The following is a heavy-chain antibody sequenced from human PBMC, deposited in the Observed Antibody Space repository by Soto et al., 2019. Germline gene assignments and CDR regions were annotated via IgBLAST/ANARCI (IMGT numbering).Heavy chain of an antibody. D-gene: IGHD2-8*02. CDR3: ARDVRPPGLAYFDL. CDR1: GGSMSSYY. Sequence: SETLSLTCSFSGGSMSSYYWTWIRQPPGKGLEWIGNVHHTGNTNYNASLKSRVTISLDTSNSDFSLHLTSVTAADTAVYYCARDVRPPGLAYFDLWGPGTLVTVS. J-gene: IGHJ2*01. V-gene: IGHV4-59*01. CDR2: VHHTGNT.